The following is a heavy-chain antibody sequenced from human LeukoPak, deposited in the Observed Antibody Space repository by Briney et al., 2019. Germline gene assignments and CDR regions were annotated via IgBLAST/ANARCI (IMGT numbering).Heavy chain of an antibody. J-gene: IGHJ6*02. CDR2: ISYDGSNK. CDR1: GFTFSSYA. V-gene: IGHV3-30*04. D-gene: IGHD6-13*01. Sequence: PGGSLRLSCAASGFTFSSYAMHWVRQAPGKGLEWVAVISYDGSNKYYADSVKGRFTISRDNSKNTLYLQMNSLRAEDTAVYYCARDAMRVPSGIAAAGTPYYYYYGMDVWGQGTTVTVSS. CDR3: ARDAMRVPSGIAAAGTPYYYYYGMDV.